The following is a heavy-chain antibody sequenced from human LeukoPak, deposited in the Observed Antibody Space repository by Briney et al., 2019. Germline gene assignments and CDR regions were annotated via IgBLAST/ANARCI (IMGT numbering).Heavy chain of an antibody. V-gene: IGHV4-34*01. Sequence: SETLSLTCAVYGGSLSGYYWSWIRQPPGKGLEWIGEINHSGSTNYNPSLKSRVTISVDTSKNQFSLKLSSVTAADTAVYYCAQTYYDILTGYYSDYWGQGTLVTVSS. CDR2: INHSGST. J-gene: IGHJ4*02. CDR1: GGSLSGYY. D-gene: IGHD3-9*01. CDR3: AQTYYDILTGYYSDY.